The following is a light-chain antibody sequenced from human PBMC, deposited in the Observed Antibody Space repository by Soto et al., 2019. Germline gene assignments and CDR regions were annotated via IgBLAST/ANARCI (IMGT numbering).Light chain of an antibody. CDR1: QSVSRH. CDR2: DAS. J-gene: IGKJ5*01. Sequence: EIVLTHSPATLSLSPCERANLSCSASQSVSRHLAWYQQKPGQAPRLLIYDASNRATGIPARFSGSGSGTDFTLTIGSLEPEDFAVYYCQQRSNWPPITFGQGTRLEIK. V-gene: IGKV3-11*01. CDR3: QQRSNWPPIT.